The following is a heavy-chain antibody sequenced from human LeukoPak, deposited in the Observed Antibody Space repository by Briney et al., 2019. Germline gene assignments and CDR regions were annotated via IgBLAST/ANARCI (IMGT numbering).Heavy chain of an antibody. CDR1: GFTFSSFE. CDR2: ISSSGSTI. J-gene: IGHJ4*02. V-gene: IGHV3-48*03. D-gene: IGHD3-10*01. CDR3: ARGSYYGSGSYYPEALFDY. Sequence: GGSLRLSCAASGFTFSSFEMNWVRQAPGKGLEWVSYISSSGSTIYYADSVKGRFTISRDNAKNSLYLQMNSLRAEDTAVYYCARGSYYGSGSYYPEALFDYWGQGTLVTVSS.